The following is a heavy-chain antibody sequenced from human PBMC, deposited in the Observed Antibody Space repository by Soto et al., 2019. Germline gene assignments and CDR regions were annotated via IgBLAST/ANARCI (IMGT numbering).Heavy chain of an antibody. D-gene: IGHD2-15*01. CDR1: GFTFGDSY. J-gene: IGHJ5*02. V-gene: IGHV3-11*06. CDR3: VRGGGGGLFDP. CDR2: ISPGSRYP. Sequence: NPGGSLRLSCAGSGFTFGDSYMSWIRQAPGKGLEWLSYISPGSRYPAYADSVKGRFTISRDNAKRSLCLQMMSLTAEDTAIYYCVRGGGGGLFDPWGQGTMVTVSS.